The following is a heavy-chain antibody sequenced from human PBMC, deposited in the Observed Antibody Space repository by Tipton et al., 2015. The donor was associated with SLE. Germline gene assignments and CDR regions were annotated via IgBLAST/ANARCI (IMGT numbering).Heavy chain of an antibody. V-gene: IGHV3-21*03. J-gene: IGHJ6*02. Sequence: SLRLSCAASGFTFSSYSMNWVRQAPGKGLEWVSSISSSSSYIYYADSVKGRFTISRGNAKNSLYLQMNSLRAEDTAVYYCARDRGVSYYYYGMDVWGQGTTVTVSS. CDR2: ISSSSSYI. D-gene: IGHD3-10*01. CDR3: ARDRGVSYYYYGMDV. CDR1: GFTFSSYS.